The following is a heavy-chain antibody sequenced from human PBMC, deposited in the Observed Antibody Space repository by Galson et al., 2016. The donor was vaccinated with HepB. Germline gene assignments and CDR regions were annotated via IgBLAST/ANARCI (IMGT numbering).Heavy chain of an antibody. CDR2: INNAGSNT. CDR1: GFTFSNYW. V-gene: IGHV3-74*01. J-gene: IGHJ4*02. Sequence: SLRLSCAASGFTFSNYWMHWVRHAPGKGLVWVAHINNAGSNTNYADSVKGRFTISRDNAKNTLYLQMNSLTVEDTAVYYCARSVGRDFDYWGQGILITVSS. CDR3: ARSVGRDFDY. D-gene: IGHD5-24*01.